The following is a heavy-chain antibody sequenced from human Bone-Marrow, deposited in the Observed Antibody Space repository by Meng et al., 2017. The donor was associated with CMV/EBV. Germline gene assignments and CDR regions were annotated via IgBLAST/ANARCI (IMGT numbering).Heavy chain of an antibody. CDR1: GFAFTSSA. V-gene: IGHV3-23*01. CDR3: ATQRGYIDQ. Sequence: LRLSFVASGFAFTSSAMTWVRQAPGKGLEWVSAISDSGGRTYADSVQGRFTISRDNSKNTLYLEMNSLRAEDTAVYYCATQRGYIDQWGQGTLVTVSS. CDR2: ISDSGGRT. D-gene: IGHD2-2*02. J-gene: IGHJ4*02.